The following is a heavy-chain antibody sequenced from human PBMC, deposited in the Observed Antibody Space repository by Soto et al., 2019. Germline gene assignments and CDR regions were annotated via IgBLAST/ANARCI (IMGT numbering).Heavy chain of an antibody. J-gene: IGHJ4*02. V-gene: IGHV3-23*01. Sequence: GGSLRLSCAASGFTFSSYAMSWVRQAPGKGLEWVSAISGSGGSTYYADSVKGRFTISRDNSKNTLYLQMNSLRAADNAVYYCATDVAGGCESYYYDSSCYFDYWGQGTLVTVSS. CDR2: ISGSGGST. CDR1: GFTFSSYA. D-gene: IGHD3-22*01. CDR3: ATDVAGGCESYYYDSSCYFDY.